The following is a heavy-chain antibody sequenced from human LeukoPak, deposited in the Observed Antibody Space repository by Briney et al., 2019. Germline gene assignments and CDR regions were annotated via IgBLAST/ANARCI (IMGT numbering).Heavy chain of an antibody. CDR1: GFTFSSYG. CDR2: ISYDGSNK. J-gene: IGHJ4*02. V-gene: IGHV3-30*03. CDR3: ARDSDY. Sequence: GGSLRLSCAASGFTFSSYGMHWVRQAPGKGLEWVAVISYDGSNKYYADSVKGRFTVSRANSKNTLYLQMNSLRVEDTAVYYCARDSDYWGQGTLVTVSS.